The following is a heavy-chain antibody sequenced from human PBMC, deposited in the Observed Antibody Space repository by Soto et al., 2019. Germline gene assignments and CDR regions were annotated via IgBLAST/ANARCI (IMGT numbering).Heavy chain of an antibody. V-gene: IGHV2-5*02. CDR2: LYWDDDV. D-gene: IGHD3-3*01. CDR3: AHRPSGFTYCFGY. J-gene: IGHJ4*02. CDR1: GFSLSTRGVG. Sequence: QITLNESGPTLVKPTQTLTLTCTFSGFSLSTRGVGVGWIRQPPGKALEWLALLYWDDDVRYSPSLMSRLTITNDTSKNLVFLTMTNVDPVDTATYYSAHRPSGFTYCFGYWGQRTLVTGSS.